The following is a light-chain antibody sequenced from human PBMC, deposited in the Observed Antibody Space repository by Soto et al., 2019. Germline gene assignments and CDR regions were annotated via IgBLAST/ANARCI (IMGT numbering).Light chain of an antibody. V-gene: IGKV3-11*01. J-gene: IGKJ4*01. CDR1: RSVSTY. CDR2: SAS. CDR3: QQRSSGLT. Sequence: EIVLTQSPANLSLSPGERVTLSCRASRSVSTYLAWYQQKPGQAPRLLIYSASNRATGVPARFTGSGSGTDFTLIISSLEPEDSAVYYCQQRSSGLTFGGGTKVEIK.